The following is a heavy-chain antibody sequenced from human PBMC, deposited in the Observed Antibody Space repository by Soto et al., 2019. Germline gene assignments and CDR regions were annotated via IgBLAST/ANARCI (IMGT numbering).Heavy chain of an antibody. Sequence: SETLSLTCPVSGDSISTSGFYWGWIRQPPGKGLEWIGSIHYSGSTFYNPSLKSRVTMSRDTSKNQFSLSLSSVTAADTAIYYCARRYAVTGNHYFDYWGQGILVTVSS. CDR1: GDSISTSGFY. J-gene: IGHJ4*02. CDR3: ARRYAVTGNHYFDY. V-gene: IGHV4-39*01. D-gene: IGHD6-19*01. CDR2: IHYSGST.